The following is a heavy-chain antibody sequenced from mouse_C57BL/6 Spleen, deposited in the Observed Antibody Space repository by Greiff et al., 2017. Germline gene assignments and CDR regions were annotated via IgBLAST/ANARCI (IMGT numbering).Heavy chain of an antibody. CDR3: ARGAAQATFDY. V-gene: IGHV1-64*01. Sequence: VQLQQPGAELVKPGASVKLSCKASGYTFPSYWMHWVKQRPGQGLEWIGMIPPNRGSTNYNEKFKSKATLTVDKSSSTAYMQLSSLTSEDSAVYYCARGAAQATFDYWGQGTPLTVSS. J-gene: IGHJ2*01. CDR2: IPPNRGST. D-gene: IGHD3-2*02. CDR1: GYTFPSYW.